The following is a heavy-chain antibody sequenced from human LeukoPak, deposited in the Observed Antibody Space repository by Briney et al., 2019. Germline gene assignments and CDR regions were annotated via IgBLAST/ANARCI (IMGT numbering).Heavy chain of an antibody. D-gene: IGHD3-10*01. CDR2: IRYDGSNK. CDR1: GFTFSSYG. J-gene: IGHJ4*02. V-gene: IGHV3-30*02. Sequence: WSLRLSCAASGFTFSSYGMHWVRQAPGKGLEWVAFIRYDGSNKYYADSVKGRFTISRDNSKNTLYLQMNSLRAEDTAVYYCAKMVRGVIPYFDYWGQGTLVTVSS. CDR3: AKMVRGVIPYFDY.